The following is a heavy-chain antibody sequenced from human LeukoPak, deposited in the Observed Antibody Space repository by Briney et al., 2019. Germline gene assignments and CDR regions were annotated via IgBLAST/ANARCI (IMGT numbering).Heavy chain of an antibody. CDR3: ARDRSPRHYYDSSDYHGPADY. D-gene: IGHD3-22*01. J-gene: IGHJ4*02. V-gene: IGHV1-18*01. CDR1: GYTFTDYG. CDR2: ISTYNGYT. Sequence: WASVKVSCKASGYTFTDYGISWVRQAPGQGLEWMGWISTYNGYTKYAHKFQGRVTMTTDTSSSTAYMELRSLRSDDTAVYYCARDRSPRHYYDSSDYHGPADYWGQGALVTVSS.